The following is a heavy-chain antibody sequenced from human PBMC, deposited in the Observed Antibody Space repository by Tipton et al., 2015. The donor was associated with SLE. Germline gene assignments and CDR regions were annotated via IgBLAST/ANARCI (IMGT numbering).Heavy chain of an antibody. Sequence: QSGAEVKEPGASVKVSCKTSGYTFMNYYIHWVRQAPGQGLEWMGIISPSGDYTKYPRSFQGRVTLTRDTSTNTVYMELRSLRFEDTAVYYCARGQYCGGDCYGPDWFDTWGQGTLVTVSS. CDR1: GYTFMNYY. J-gene: IGHJ5*02. CDR3: ARGQYCGGDCYGPDWFDT. D-gene: IGHD2-21*01. CDR2: ISPSGDYT. V-gene: IGHV1-46*01.